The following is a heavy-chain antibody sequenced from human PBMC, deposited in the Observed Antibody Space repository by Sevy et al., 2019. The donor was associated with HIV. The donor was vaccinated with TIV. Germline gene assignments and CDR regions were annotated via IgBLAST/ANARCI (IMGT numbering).Heavy chain of an antibody. V-gene: IGHV4-4*02. Sequence: SETQSLTCAVSGGSLSRGYWWTWVRQPPGRGLEWIGEINHLGTTNYNPSLKSRATISIDKSKNHFSLKLTSVTAADTAVYYCARDREALAGSQLFDPWGQGTLVTVSS. J-gene: IGHJ5*02. CDR1: GGSLSRGYW. CDR2: INHLGTT. CDR3: ARDREALAGSQLFDP. D-gene: IGHD6-19*01.